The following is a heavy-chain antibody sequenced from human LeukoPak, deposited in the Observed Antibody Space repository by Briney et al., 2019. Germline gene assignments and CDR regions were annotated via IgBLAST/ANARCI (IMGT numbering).Heavy chain of an antibody. CDR1: GGCISSYY. V-gene: IGHV4-59*01. D-gene: IGHD2-21*01. Sequence: PSETLSLTCTVSGGCISSYYWSWIRQPPGKGLEWIVNIYYSGSTNYNPSLRSRVTISVDTSKNQCSLKLSSVTAADTAVYYCARGGDPHYGMDVWGQGTTVTVSS. CDR3: ARGGDPHYGMDV. J-gene: IGHJ6*02. CDR2: IYYSGST.